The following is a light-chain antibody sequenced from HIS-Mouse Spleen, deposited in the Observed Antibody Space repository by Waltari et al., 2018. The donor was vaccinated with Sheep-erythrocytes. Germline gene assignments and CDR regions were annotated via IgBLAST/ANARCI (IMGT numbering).Light chain of an antibody. CDR1: SSNIGNNA. CDR2: YDD. V-gene: IGLV1-36*01. J-gene: IGLJ1*01. CDR3: SSYAGSNNYV. Sequence: QSVLTQPPSVSEAPRQRVTISCSGSSSNIGNNAVTWYQQLPGKAPKLLIYYDDLLPSGVSDRFSGSKSGTSASLAISGLQAEDEADYYCSSYAGSNNYVFGTGTKVTVL.